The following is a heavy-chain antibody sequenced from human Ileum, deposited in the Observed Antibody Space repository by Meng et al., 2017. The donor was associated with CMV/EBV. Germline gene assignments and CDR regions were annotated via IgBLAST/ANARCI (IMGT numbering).Heavy chain of an antibody. V-gene: IGHV3-7*01. CDR2: IKQDGSEK. CDR3: ARVRGGLSSSWYFFDY. CDR1: GFTFSSYW. D-gene: IGHD6-13*01. J-gene: IGHJ4*02. Sequence: GESLKISCAASGFTFSSYWMSWVRQAPGKGLEWVANIKQDGSEKYYVDTVKGRFTISRDNAKSSLDLQMNSLRAEDTAVYYCARVRGGLSSSWYFFDYWGQGTLVTVSS.